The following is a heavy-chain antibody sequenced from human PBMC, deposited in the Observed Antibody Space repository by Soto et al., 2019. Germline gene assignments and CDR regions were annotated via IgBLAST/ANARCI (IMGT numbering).Heavy chain of an antibody. CDR1: GFTVSSNY. D-gene: IGHD2-15*01. Sequence: EVQLVESGGGLVQPGRSLRLSCEASGFTVSSNYMSWVRQAPGKGLEWVSVIYSGGSTYYADSVKGRFTISRDNSKNTLYLQMNSLRAEDTAVYYCARDPGYCSGGSCVNNAFDIWGQGTMVTVSS. V-gene: IGHV3-66*01. J-gene: IGHJ3*02. CDR2: IYSGGST. CDR3: ARDPGYCSGGSCVNNAFDI.